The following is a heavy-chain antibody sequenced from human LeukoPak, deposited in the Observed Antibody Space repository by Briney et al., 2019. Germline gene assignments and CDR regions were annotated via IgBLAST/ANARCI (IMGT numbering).Heavy chain of an antibody. CDR2: INPSGGST. Sequence: ASVKVSCKASGYTFTTYAMNWVRQAPGQGLEWMGIINPSGGSTSYAQKFQGRVTMTRDTSTSTVYMELSSLRSEDTAVYYCARIPYYYDSSGYSPGFDYWGQGTLVTVSS. J-gene: IGHJ4*02. V-gene: IGHV1-46*01. CDR1: GYTFTTYA. CDR3: ARIPYYYDSSGYSPGFDY. D-gene: IGHD3-22*01.